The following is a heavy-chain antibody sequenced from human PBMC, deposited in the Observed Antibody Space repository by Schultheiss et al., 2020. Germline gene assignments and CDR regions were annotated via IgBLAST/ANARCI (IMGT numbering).Heavy chain of an antibody. CDR1: GGSISSGGYY. V-gene: IGHV4-31*03. Sequence: SETLSLTCTVSGGSISSGGYYWSWIRQHPGKGLEWIGYIYYSGSTYYNPSLKSRVTISVDTSKNQFSLKLSSVTAADTAVYYCARTVVVPAADLNLFDYWGQGTLVTVSS. D-gene: IGHD2-2*01. J-gene: IGHJ4*02. CDR2: IYYSGST. CDR3: ARTVVVPAADLNLFDY.